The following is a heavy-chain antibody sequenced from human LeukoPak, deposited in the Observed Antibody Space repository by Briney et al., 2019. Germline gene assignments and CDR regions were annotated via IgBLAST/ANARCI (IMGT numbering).Heavy chain of an antibody. Sequence: GGSLRLSCAASGFTFSGSAMHWVRQASGKGLEWVGRIRSKANSYATAYAASVKGRFTISRDDSKNTAYLQMNSLKTEDTAVYYCTRQWEMATKKYYYYMDVWGKGTTVTIS. CDR1: GFTFSGSA. D-gene: IGHD5-24*01. V-gene: IGHV3-73*01. CDR3: TRQWEMATKKYYYYMDV. J-gene: IGHJ6*03. CDR2: IRSKANSYAT.